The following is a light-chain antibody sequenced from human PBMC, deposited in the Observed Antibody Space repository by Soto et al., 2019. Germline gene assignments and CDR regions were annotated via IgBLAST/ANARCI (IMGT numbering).Light chain of an antibody. V-gene: IGLV1-51*01. Sequence: QSVLTQPPSVSATPGQKVTISCSGSDSNLGRNYVSWYQQLPGTAPRLLIYDNVYRFSGIPDRFSASKSGTSATLGIAGLQTGDESDYYCGSWDNNPRAYVFGTGTKVTVL. CDR3: GSWDNNPRAYV. CDR2: DNV. CDR1: DSNLGRNY. J-gene: IGLJ1*01.